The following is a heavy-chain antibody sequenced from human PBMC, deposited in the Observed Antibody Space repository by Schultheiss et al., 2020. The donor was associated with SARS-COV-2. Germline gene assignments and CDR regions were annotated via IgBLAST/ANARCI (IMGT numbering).Heavy chain of an antibody. CDR1: GGSFSSYY. J-gene: IGHJ6*02. Sequence: SETLSLTCAVYGGSFSSYYWSWIRQPPGKGLEWIGYIYYSGSTNYNPSLKSRVTISVDTSKNQFSLKLSSVTAADTAVYYCARSIGVTIFGVVTYYYYGMDVWGQGTTVTVSS. CDR3: ARSIGVTIFGVVTYYYYGMDV. V-gene: IGHV4-59*12. CDR2: IYYSGST. D-gene: IGHD3-3*01.